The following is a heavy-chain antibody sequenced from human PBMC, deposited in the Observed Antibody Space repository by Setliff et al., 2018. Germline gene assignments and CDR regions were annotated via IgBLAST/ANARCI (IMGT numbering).Heavy chain of an antibody. CDR1: GGALTSSSYL. CDR2: IYNTGNT. J-gene: IGHJ3*01. CDR3: ARHPLRWYDAFDV. Sequence: PSETLSLTCTVSGGALTSSSYLWGWIRQTPGKGLEWIGSIYNTGNTYYNPSLKGRVTISVDTSKKQFSLKVTSLTAADTAVYFCARHPLRWYDAFDVRGQGTKVTVSS. V-gene: IGHV4-39*01. D-gene: IGHD4-17*01.